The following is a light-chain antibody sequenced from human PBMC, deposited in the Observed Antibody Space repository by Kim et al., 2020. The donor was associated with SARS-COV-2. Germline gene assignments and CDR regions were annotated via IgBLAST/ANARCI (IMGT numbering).Light chain of an antibody. CDR3: CSYAGNSV. CDR1: SSDVGSYNL. Sequence: QSALTQPASVSGSPGQSITISCTGTSSDVGSYNLVSWYQQHPGKAPKLMIYEVNKRPSGVSNRFSGSKSGNTASLTISGLQAEDEADYYCCSYAGNSVFGTGTKVTVL. V-gene: IGLV2-23*02. J-gene: IGLJ1*01. CDR2: EVN.